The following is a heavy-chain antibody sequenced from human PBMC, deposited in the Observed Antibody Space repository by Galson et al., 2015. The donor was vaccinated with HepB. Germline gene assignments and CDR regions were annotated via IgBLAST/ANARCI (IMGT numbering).Heavy chain of an antibody. CDR2: IIPILGIA. CDR1: GGTFSSYA. Sequence: SVKVSCKASGGTFSSYAISWVRQAPGQGLEWMGRIIPILGIANYAQKFQGRVTITADKSMSTAYMELSSLRSEDTAVYYCARGGPHYYGSGTPGRVWFDPWGQGTLVTVSS. D-gene: IGHD3-10*01. J-gene: IGHJ5*02. V-gene: IGHV1-69*04. CDR3: ARGGPHYYGSGTPGRVWFDP.